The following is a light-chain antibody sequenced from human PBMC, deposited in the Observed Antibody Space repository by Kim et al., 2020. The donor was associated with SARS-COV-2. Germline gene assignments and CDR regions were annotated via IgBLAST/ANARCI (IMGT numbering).Light chain of an antibody. CDR1: SLRTYY. V-gene: IGLV3-19*01. CDR2: DKS. CDR3: NSRDSGGFHWV. Sequence: SSELTQDPAVSVALGQTVTITCQGDSLRTYYASWYQQKPGQAPILVIFDKSNRPSGIPHRFSGSGSGSTASLTITGAQAEDEADYYCNSRDSGGFHWVFGAGTKLTVL. J-gene: IGLJ3*02.